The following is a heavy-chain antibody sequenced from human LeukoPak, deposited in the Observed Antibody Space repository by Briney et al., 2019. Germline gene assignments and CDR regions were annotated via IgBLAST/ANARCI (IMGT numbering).Heavy chain of an antibody. Sequence: GGSLRLSCAASAFTFSTYSMNWVRQAPGKGLEWVSYISSGGNSVYYADSVKGRFTISRDNAKNSLYLQMNSLEDEDTAVHYCARDHVFAFDIWGQGTVVTVSS. CDR2: ISSGGNSV. CDR1: AFTFSTYS. J-gene: IGHJ3*02. V-gene: IGHV3-48*02. CDR3: ARDHVFAFDI.